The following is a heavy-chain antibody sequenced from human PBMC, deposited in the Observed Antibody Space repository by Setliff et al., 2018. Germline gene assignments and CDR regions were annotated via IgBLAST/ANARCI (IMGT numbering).Heavy chain of an antibody. J-gene: IGHJ6*03. Sequence: SETLSLTCAVSGGSISSSTYFWTWIRQRPGQGLEWIGYISYSGKAHYNPSLEGRVVISEDTSKKQFSLKLTSVTAADTAVYYCARMSGFLYMDVWGKGTTVTVSS. CDR2: ISYSGKA. D-gene: IGHD3-3*01. V-gene: IGHV4-31*11. CDR3: ARMSGFLYMDV. CDR1: GGSISSSTYF.